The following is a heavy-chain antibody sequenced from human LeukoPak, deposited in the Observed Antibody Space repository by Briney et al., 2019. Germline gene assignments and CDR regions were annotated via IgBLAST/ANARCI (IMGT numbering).Heavy chain of an antibody. D-gene: IGHD1-14*01. CDR1: GFTFSNHG. CDR2: ISSSGSTI. Sequence: GGTLRLSCAASGFTFSNHGMNWVRQAPGKGLEWVSYISSSGSTIYYADSVKGRFTISRDDSENTLYLQMNSLRAEDTAVYYCAKATGYLLWGQGTLVTVSS. J-gene: IGHJ4*02. V-gene: IGHV3-48*01. CDR3: AKATGYLL.